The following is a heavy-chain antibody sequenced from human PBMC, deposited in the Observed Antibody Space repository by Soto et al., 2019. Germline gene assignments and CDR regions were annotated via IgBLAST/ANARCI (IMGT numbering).Heavy chain of an antibody. D-gene: IGHD2-21*01. CDR1: GFTFSNYE. Sequence: EVQLVESGGGLVQPGGSLRLSCAASGFTFSNYEMHWVRQVTGKGLEWVSGIGTAGDTKYVGSVKGRFTISRDNAKNCLYLQMNSLRAEATAVYYCAGRRQVINDYYGLADWGQGTTVIVSS. V-gene: IGHV3-13*01. CDR3: AGRRQVINDYYGLAD. CDR2: IGTAGDT. J-gene: IGHJ6*02.